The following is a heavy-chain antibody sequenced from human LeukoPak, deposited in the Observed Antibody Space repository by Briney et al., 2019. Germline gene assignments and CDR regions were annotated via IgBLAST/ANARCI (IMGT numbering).Heavy chain of an antibody. CDR3: ARRDPGGYNYMDV. CDR2: IYPNSGAT. Sequence: ASVKVSCKTSGYTFTDYYIHWVRQAPGQGLEWMGWIYPNSGATNYAQKFQGRVTMTRDTSISTAYMELSRLTSDDTAVYYCARRDPGGYNYMDVWGEGTTVTVSS. V-gene: IGHV1-2*02. D-gene: IGHD5-18*01. J-gene: IGHJ6*03. CDR1: GYTFTDYY.